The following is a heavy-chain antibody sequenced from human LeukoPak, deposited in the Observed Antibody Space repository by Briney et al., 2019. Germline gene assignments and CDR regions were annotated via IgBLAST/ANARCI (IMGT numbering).Heavy chain of an antibody. D-gene: IGHD4-17*01. J-gene: IGHJ4*02. CDR2: IYDSGST. Sequence: SETLSLTCAVSGGSISSGGYSWSWIRQPPGKGLEWIGYIYDSGSTYYNPSLKSRVTTSVDRSKNQFSLKLSSVTAADTAVYYCARGDTVTTPFDYWGQGTLVTVSS. CDR3: ARGDTVTTPFDY. CDR1: GGSISSGGYS. V-gene: IGHV4-30-2*01.